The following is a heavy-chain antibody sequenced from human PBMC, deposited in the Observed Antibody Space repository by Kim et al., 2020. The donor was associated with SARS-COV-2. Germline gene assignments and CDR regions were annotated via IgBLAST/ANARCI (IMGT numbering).Heavy chain of an antibody. Sequence: SETLSLTCTVSGGSISSGDYYWSWIRQPPGKGLEWIGYIYYSGSTYYNPSLKSRVTISVDTAKNQFSLNLSSVTAADTAVYSFPRDVSSSVHYYFNYG. J-gene: IGHJ6*01. CDR3: PRDVSSSVHYYFNYG. V-gene: IGHV4-30-4*01. CDR2: IYYSGST. D-gene: IGHD6-6*01. CDR1: GGSISSGDYY.